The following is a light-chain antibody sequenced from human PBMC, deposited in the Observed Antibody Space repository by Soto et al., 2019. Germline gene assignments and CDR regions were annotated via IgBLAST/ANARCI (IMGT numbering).Light chain of an antibody. J-gene: IGKJ4*01. Sequence: DIQMTQSPSSLSASVGDRVTITYQASQDISNYLNWYQQKPGKAPKLLIYDASNLETGVPSRFSGSGSGTDFTFTISSLQPEDIATYYCQQYDNLLLTFGGGTKVDIK. CDR2: DAS. CDR3: QQYDNLLLT. CDR1: QDISNY. V-gene: IGKV1-33*01.